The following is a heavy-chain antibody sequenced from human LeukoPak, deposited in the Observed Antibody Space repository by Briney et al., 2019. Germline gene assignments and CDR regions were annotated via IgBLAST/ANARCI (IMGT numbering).Heavy chain of an antibody. CDR1: GYSFTSYW. J-gene: IGHJ6*03. CDR3: PRYNTGVYYYYYYYMDV. Sequence: PGESLKISCKGSGYSFTSYWIGWVRQMPGKGLEWMGIIYPGDSDTRYSPSFQGQVTISADKSINTAQLQWSSLKASDTAMYYCPRYNTGVYYYYYYYMDVWGKGTTVTVSS. D-gene: IGHD1-14*01. V-gene: IGHV5-51*01. CDR2: IYPGDSDT.